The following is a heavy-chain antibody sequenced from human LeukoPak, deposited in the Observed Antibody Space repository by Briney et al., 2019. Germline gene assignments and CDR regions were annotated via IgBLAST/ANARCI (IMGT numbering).Heavy chain of an antibody. CDR1: GFTFSNYA. D-gene: IGHD1-26*01. CDR3: ARAPSGSYSSDY. Sequence: GGSLRLSCAASGFTFSNYAMHWVRQAPGKGLEWVAVISYDGSNKYYADSVKGRFTISRDNSKNTLYLQMNSLRAEDTAVYYCARAPSGSYSSDYWGQGTLVTVSS. J-gene: IGHJ4*02. CDR2: ISYDGSNK. V-gene: IGHV3-30-3*01.